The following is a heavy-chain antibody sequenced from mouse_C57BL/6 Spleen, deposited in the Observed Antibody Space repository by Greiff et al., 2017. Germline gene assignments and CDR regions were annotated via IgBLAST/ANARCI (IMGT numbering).Heavy chain of an antibody. CDR3: ARPYDYDGAGFAD. CDR2: IYPGDGDT. D-gene: IGHD2-4*01. J-gene: IGHJ3*01. Sequence: QVHVKQSGAELVKPGASVKISCKASGYAFSSYWMNWVKQRPGKGLEWIGQIYPGDGDTNYNGKFKGKATLTADKSSSTAYMQLSSLTSEDSAVYFCARPYDYDGAGFADWGQGTLVTVSA. V-gene: IGHV1-80*01. CDR1: GYAFSSYW.